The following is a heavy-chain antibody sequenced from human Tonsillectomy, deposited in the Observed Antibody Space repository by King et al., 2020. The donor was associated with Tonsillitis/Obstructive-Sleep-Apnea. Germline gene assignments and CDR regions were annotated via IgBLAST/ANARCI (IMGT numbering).Heavy chain of an antibody. V-gene: IGHV3-21*01. J-gene: IGHJ4*02. Sequence: VQLVESGGGLVKPGGSLRLSCAASGFAFTNYAMNWFRQAPGKGLEWLSSISSSSTYIYYADSVKGRFTVSRDNAKNSLYVQMNSLRAEDTAVYYCARDILDDGGGDCTRDYWGQGTLATVSS. CDR2: ISSSSTYI. D-gene: IGHD2-21*01. CDR1: GFAFTNYA. CDR3: ARDILDDGGGDCTRDY.